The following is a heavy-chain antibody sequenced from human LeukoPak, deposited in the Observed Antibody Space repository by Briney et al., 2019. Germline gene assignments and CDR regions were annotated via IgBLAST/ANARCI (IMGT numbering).Heavy chain of an antibody. D-gene: IGHD3-3*01. CDR1: GFTFIDHW. Sequence: PGGSLRLSCAASGFTFIDHWMHWVRQAPGKGPVWVSRINNDGSSTSYAGSVKGRFTISRDNAKNTLYLQMNSLRAEDTAVYYCAREMFWSGYFSNLHFDYWGQGALVTVSS. V-gene: IGHV3-74*01. J-gene: IGHJ4*02. CDR2: INNDGSST. CDR3: AREMFWSGYFSNLHFDY.